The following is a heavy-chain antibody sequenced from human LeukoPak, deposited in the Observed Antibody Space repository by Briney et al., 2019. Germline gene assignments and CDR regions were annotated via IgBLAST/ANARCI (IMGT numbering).Heavy chain of an antibody. V-gene: IGHV3-21*01. CDR1: GFTLSSYS. CDR3: ARARLSGSSRWYIDL. Sequence: PGGSLRLSCAASGFTLSSYSMNWVRQAPGEGLEWVSSISCSRSNIYYADSVKGRFTISRDNANNTLFLQLNSLRAEDTAIYYSARARLSGSSRWYIDLWGRGTLVTVSS. D-gene: IGHD6-6*01. CDR2: ISCSRSNI. J-gene: IGHJ2*01.